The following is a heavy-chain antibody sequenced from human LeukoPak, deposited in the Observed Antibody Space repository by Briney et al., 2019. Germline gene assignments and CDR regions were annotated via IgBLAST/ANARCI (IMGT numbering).Heavy chain of an antibody. D-gene: IGHD1-14*01. CDR3: TTRDHGY. CDR2: IKSKIDGGTT. CDR1: AFTFTKAW. V-gene: IGHV3-15*01. J-gene: IGHJ4*02. Sequence: GGSLRLSCAASAFTFTKAWMSWVRQAPGKGLEWVGHIKSKIDGGTTDYAAPVKGRFTISRDDSKNTLYLQMNSLKTEDTAVYYCTTRDHGYWGQGTLVTVSS.